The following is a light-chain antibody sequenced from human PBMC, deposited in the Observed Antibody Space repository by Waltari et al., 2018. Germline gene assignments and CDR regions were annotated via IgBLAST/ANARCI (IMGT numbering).Light chain of an antibody. Sequence: QTVVTQEPSFSVSPGGTVTLICGLNSGSVSRSFFPSWDRQTPGQTLRTLIYNTDTRFSGVPKRFSGSIVWKKADLTITEAHADDESDDYCLLYMDSGRWVFGGGTKLTVL. V-gene: IGLV8-61*01. CDR1: SGSVSRSFF. J-gene: IGLJ3*02. CDR2: NTD. CDR3: LLYMDSGRWV.